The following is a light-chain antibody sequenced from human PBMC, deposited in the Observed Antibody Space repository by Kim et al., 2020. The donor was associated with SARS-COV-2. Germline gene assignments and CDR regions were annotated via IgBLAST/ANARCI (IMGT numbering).Light chain of an antibody. V-gene: IGLV3-10*01. CDR1: ALPIKN. CDR2: EDN. CDR3: YSTENSGDFRV. Sequence: PGQTARITCSGDALPIKNGYWYQQKFGQAPVVVIYEDNKRPPGIPGGLSGFRSGKTAPLTISGGQGDDEAYYFRYSTENSGDFRVFGGGTQLTVL. J-gene: IGLJ3*02.